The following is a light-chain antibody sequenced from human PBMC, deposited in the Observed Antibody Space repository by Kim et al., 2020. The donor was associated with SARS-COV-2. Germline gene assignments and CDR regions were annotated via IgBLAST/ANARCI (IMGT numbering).Light chain of an antibody. V-gene: IGLV8-61*01. J-gene: IGLJ3*02. CDR2: STN. CDR3: VLYMGSGISV. Sequence: GGTVTLTCGLSSGSVSISYYPSWYQQTPGQAPRTLIYSTNTRSSGVPDRFSGSILGNKAALTITGAQADDESDYYCVLYMGSGISVFGGGTQLTVL. CDR1: SGSVSISYY.